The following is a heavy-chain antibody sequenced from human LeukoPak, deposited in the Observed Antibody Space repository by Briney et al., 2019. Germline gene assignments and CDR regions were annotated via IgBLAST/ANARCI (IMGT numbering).Heavy chain of an antibody. CDR3: ARTTRTPAYCGGDCYIDY. D-gene: IGHD2-21*02. J-gene: IGHJ4*02. V-gene: IGHV1-18*01. CDR1: GYTFTSYG. Sequence: ASVKVSCKASGYTFTSYGISWVRQAPGQGLERMGWISAYNGNTNYAQKLQGRVTMTTDTSTSTAYMELRSLRSDDTAVYYCARTTRTPAYCGGDCYIDYWGQGTLVTVSS. CDR2: ISAYNGNT.